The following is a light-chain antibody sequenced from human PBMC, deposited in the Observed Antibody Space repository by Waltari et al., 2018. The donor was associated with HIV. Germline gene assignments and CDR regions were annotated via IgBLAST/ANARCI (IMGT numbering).Light chain of an antibody. J-gene: IGKJ4*01. Sequence: AIRMTHSPSSFSASTGNRLTLTCRASQNITSYLAWYQQKPGKAPNLLIYAASTLQSGVPSRFSGSGSGTDFTLTVSCLQSEDFATYYCQQYYSYPLTFGGGTKVEIK. CDR2: AAS. CDR3: QQYYSYPLT. V-gene: IGKV1-8*01. CDR1: QNITSY.